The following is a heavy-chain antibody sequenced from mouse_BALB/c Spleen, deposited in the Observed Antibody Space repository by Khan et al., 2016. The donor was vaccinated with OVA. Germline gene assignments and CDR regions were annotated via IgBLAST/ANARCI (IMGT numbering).Heavy chain of an antibody. J-gene: IGHJ2*01. V-gene: IGHV3-2*02. Sequence: EVQLVESGPGLVKPSQSLSLTCTVTGYSITSGYAWNWIRQFPGNKLEWMGYISYSGFTSYTPSLKSRISITRDPSKNQFFLQLNSVTTEDTATYYCARGNYYGYYFDYWGQGTTLTVSS. CDR3: ARGNYYGYYFDY. D-gene: IGHD1-1*01. CDR1: GYSITSGYA. CDR2: ISYSGFT.